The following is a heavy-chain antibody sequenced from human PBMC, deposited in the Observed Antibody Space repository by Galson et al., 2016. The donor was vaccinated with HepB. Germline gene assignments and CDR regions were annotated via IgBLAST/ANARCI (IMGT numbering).Heavy chain of an antibody. CDR1: GYRFTSFG. Sequence: SVKVSCKASGYRFTSFGISWVRQAPGQGLEWMGWINTQNGDTYIVQKFQGTVSMTRDTSASTVYVEVKSLTSDDTAVFFCARESGGLPADHWGQGTLVTVSS. CDR2: INTQNGDT. V-gene: IGHV1-18*01. J-gene: IGHJ4*02. CDR3: ARESGGLPADH. D-gene: IGHD1-26*01.